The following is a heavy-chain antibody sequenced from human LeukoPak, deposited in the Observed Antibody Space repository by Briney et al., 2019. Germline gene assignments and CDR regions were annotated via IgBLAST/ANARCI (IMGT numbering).Heavy chain of an antibody. Sequence: GGSLRLSCAASGFTFSSYSMNWVRQAPGKGLEWVSSISSSSSYIYYADSVKGRFTISRDNAKNSLYLQMNSLRAEDTALYHCARYRSPYYYYMDVWGKGTTVTVSS. V-gene: IGHV3-21*04. CDR2: ISSSSSYI. CDR1: GFTFSSYS. D-gene: IGHD6-19*01. J-gene: IGHJ6*03. CDR3: ARYRSPYYYYMDV.